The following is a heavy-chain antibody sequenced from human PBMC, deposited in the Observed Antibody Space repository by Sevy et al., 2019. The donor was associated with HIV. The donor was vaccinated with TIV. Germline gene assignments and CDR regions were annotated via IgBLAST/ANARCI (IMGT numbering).Heavy chain of an antibody. V-gene: IGHV1-2*02. CDR3: ARPYFPIVVVPAALHYFDY. CDR2: INPNSGGT. J-gene: IGHJ4*02. D-gene: IGHD2-2*01. CDR1: GYTFTGYY. Sequence: ASVKVSCKASGYTFTGYYMHWVRQAPGQGLEWMGWINPNSGGTNYAQKFQVRVTMTRDTSISTAYMELSRLRSDDTAVYYCARPYFPIVVVPAALHYFDYWGQGTLVTVSS.